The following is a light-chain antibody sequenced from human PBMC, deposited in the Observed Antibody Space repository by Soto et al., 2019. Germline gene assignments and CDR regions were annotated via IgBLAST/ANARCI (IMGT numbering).Light chain of an antibody. CDR3: ASYSSSTTPFV. CDR1: SRDVGGYDY. J-gene: IGLJ1*01. CDR2: DVT. Sequence: QSALTQPASVSGSPGQSITMSCTGTSRDVGGYDYVSWYQQHPGKAPRLMMYDVTHRASGVSDRFSGSKSGNTAALTISGLQTDDEADYYCASYSSSTTPFVFGTGTKLTVL. V-gene: IGLV2-14*03.